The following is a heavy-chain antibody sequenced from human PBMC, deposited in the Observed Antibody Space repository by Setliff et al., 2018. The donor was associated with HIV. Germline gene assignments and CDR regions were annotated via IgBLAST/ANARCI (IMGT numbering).Heavy chain of an antibody. V-gene: IGHV4-34*01. Sequence: SETLSLTCAVYGGSFSGHYWSWIRQSPGKGLEWIGEINHSGSTKYNPSLKSRVTISVDTSKNQFSLKLRSVTAADTAVYYCSNWNTTVDADSWGQGTLVTVS. CDR2: INHSGST. CDR1: GGSFSGHY. J-gene: IGHJ4*02. CDR3: SNWNTTVDADS. D-gene: IGHD1-1*01.